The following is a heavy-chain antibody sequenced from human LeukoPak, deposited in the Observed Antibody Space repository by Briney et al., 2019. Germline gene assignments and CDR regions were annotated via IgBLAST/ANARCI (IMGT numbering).Heavy chain of an antibody. CDR1: GYTFTSYA. CDR2: NNTNTGNP. Sequence: ASVKVSCTASGYTFTSYAMNWVRQAPGQGLEWMGWNNTNTGNPTYAQGFTGRFVFSLDTSVSTAYLQISSLKAEDTAVYYCATGSGWYYFDYWGQGTLVTVSS. J-gene: IGHJ4*02. CDR3: ATGSGWYYFDY. V-gene: IGHV7-4-1*02. D-gene: IGHD6-19*01.